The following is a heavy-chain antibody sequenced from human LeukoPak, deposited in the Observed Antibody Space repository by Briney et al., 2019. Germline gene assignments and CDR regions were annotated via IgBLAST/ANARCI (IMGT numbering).Heavy chain of an antibody. V-gene: IGHV3-9*01. J-gene: IGHJ4*02. CDR1: GFTFADHA. CDR3: ATWPGGWYGEDS. Sequence: PGTSLRLSCVASGFTFADHAMHWVRRAPGQGLEWVTGINWNNDGIVYAASVKGRFTISRDTSENTLHLQMNSLRAEDTAVYYCATWPGGWYGEDSWGQGTLVTVSS. CDR2: INWNNDGI. D-gene: IGHD6-19*01.